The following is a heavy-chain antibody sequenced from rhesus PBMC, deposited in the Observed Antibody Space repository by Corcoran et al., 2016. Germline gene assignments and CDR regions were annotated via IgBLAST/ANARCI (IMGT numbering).Heavy chain of an antibody. CDR1: GGSVRGYY. Sequence: QVQLEESGPGLVKPSETLSLTCAVSGGSVRGYYWHWISQPPGKGLEWIGYIGGSSGSTDYNPSRKRRVTISTDTSKNQLSLRLSSVTAADTAVYYCARDRGSSSWDYWGQGVLVTVSS. D-gene: IGHD6-13*01. V-gene: IGHV4-165*01. CDR3: ARDRGSSSWDY. J-gene: IGHJ4*01. CDR2: IGGSSGST.